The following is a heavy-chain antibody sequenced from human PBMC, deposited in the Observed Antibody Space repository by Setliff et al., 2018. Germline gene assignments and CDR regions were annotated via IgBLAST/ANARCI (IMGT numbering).Heavy chain of an antibody. Sequence: GGSLRLSCSASGFTFSSLWMAWVRQAPGKGLEWVSLLDNDGSTYYSDSVKGRFTISRGTSKNTLYLQMSSLRTEDTAMYYCRLWFGELLRDYWGQGTLVTVSS. V-gene: IGHV3-53*01. J-gene: IGHJ4*02. D-gene: IGHD3-10*01. CDR3: RLWFGELLRDY. CDR2: LDNDGST. CDR1: GFTFSSLW.